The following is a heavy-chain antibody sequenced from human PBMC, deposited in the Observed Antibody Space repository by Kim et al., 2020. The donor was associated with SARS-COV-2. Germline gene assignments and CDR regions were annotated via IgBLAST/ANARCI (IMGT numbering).Heavy chain of an antibody. V-gene: IGHV3-15*01. CDR2: VKSKTDGWTS. D-gene: IGHD3-9*01. CDR3: TTGSPGSSYHILTGPANFDY. J-gene: IGHJ4*02. CDR1: GFTFTNAW. Sequence: GWSLRLSCAASGFTFTNAWMSWVRQAPGKGLEWVARVKSKTDGWTSDYAAPVKGRFTISSDDSKDTLYLQMNSLKSEDTAVYYCTTGSPGSSYHILTGPANFDYWGQGTMVTVSS.